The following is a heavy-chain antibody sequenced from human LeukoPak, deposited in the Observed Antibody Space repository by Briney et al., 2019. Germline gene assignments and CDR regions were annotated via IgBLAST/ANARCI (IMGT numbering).Heavy chain of an antibody. J-gene: IGHJ6*03. CDR2: ISSSSSYI. Sequence: GGSLRLSCAASGFTFSSYSMNWVRQAPGKGLEWVSSISSSSSYIYYADSVKGRSTISRDNAKNSLYLQMNSLRAEDTAVYYCARDLSPWYYYMDVWGKGTTVTVSS. CDR1: GFTFSSYS. V-gene: IGHV3-21*01. CDR3: ARDLSPWYYYMDV.